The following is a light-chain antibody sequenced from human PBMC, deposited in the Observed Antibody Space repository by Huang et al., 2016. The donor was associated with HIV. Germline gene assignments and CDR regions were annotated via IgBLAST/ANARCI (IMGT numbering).Light chain of an antibody. Sequence: DIQMTQSPSSLSASVGDRVTIPCRASQTISSHLNWYQQKTGKAPKLLIYDASTLQSGVPSRFSGSGSGTDFTLTISSLQPEDFATYYCQQSYSTPRTFGQGTKVEIK. V-gene: IGKV1-39*01. CDR1: QTISSH. CDR3: QQSYSTPRT. CDR2: DAS. J-gene: IGKJ1*01.